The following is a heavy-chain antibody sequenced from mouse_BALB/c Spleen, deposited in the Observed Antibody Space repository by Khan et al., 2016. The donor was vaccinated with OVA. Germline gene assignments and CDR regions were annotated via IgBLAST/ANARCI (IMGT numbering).Heavy chain of an antibody. J-gene: IGHJ1*01. Sequence: QVQLQQSGPGLVAPSQSLSITCTVSGFSLISYGIHWVRQPPGKGLEWLGVIWAGGSTNYNSALMSRLSISKDNSKSQVFLKMNSLQIDDTAMYYCARNYGNYVEYFDVWGAGTTVTVSS. CDR2: IWAGGST. CDR1: GFSLISYG. CDR3: ARNYGNYVEYFDV. D-gene: IGHD2-1*01. V-gene: IGHV2-9*02.